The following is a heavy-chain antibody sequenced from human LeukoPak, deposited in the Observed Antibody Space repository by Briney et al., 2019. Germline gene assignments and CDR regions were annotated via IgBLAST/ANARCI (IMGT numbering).Heavy chain of an antibody. V-gene: IGHV1-2*02. CDR2: INPNSGGT. CDR1: GYTFTGYY. Sequence: ASVKVSFKASGYTFTGYYMHWVRQAPGQGLEWMGWINPNSGGTNYAQKFQGRVTMTRDTSISTAYMELSRLRSDDTAVYYCARRVWGGNYDLDYWGQGTLVTVSS. D-gene: IGHD3-16*01. J-gene: IGHJ4*02. CDR3: ARRVWGGNYDLDY.